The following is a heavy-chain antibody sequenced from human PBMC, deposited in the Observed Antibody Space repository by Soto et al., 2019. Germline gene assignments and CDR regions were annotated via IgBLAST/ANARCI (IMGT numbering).Heavy chain of an antibody. CDR1: GFTFSDYA. J-gene: IGHJ4*02. CDR2: ISSSGTYI. D-gene: IGHD3-10*01. V-gene: IGHV3-21*01. CDR3: ARIRMYYRISEAAYYIDS. Sequence: GGSLRLSCAASGFTFSDYAMNWVRQSPGKGLEWVSSISSSGTYIYYADSLKGRFTISRDTAKNSVDLQMNSLRADDTAVYYCARIRMYYRISEAAYYIDSWCQGVLVTVSS.